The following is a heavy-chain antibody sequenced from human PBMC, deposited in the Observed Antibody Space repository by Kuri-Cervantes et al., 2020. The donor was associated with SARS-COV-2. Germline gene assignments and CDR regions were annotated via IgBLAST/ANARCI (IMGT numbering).Heavy chain of an antibody. D-gene: IGHD2-2*01. CDR1: GFTFSSSS. CDR2: ISSGSNSI. J-gene: IGHJ5*02. V-gene: IGHV3-48*01. CDR3: ARERGVIPAGLGWFDP. Sequence: ETLSLTCAASGFTFSSSSINWVRQAPGKGLEWVSYISSGSNSIYYADSVKGRFTVSGDNSKNSLYLQMNSLRVEDTAVYYCARERGVIPAGLGWFDPWGQGTLVTVSS.